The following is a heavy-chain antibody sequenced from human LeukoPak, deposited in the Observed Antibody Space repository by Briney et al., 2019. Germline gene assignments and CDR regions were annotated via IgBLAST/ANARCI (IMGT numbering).Heavy chain of an antibody. CDR1: GGSISSSSYY. Sequence: ETLSLTCTVSGGSISSSSYYWGWVRQAPGKGLEWVSAVVGSGGVTSYADSVMGRFTISRDNSRNTMYLQMNSLRAEDTAVYYCAKSQTGDSSSPRTLDCWGQGTLVTVSS. CDR3: AKSQTGDSSSPRTLDC. V-gene: IGHV3-23*01. CDR2: VVGSGGVT. D-gene: IGHD6-6*01. J-gene: IGHJ4*02.